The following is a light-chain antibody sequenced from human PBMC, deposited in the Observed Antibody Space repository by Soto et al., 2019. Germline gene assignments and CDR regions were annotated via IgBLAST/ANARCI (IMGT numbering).Light chain of an antibody. J-gene: IGLJ1*01. V-gene: IGLV2-14*01. CDR2: EVS. Sequence: QSVLTQPASVSGSPGQSITFSCTGTSSDVGGYNYASWYQQHPGKAPKLMIYEVSNRPSGVSNRFSGSKSGNTASLTISGLQAEDEADYYCSSYTSSSTLVFGTGTKVTVL. CDR3: SSYTSSSTLV. CDR1: SSDVGGYNY.